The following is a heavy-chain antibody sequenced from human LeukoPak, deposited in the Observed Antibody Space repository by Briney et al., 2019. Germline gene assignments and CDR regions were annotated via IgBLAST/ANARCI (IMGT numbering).Heavy chain of an antibody. CDR2: INPSGGST. J-gene: IGHJ4*02. CDR3: ARERELAPAFDY. Sequence: ASVKVSCKASGYTFTSYYMHWVRQAPGQGLEWMGIINPSGGSTSYAQKFQGRVTMTRDMSTSTVYMELGSLRSEDTAVYYCARERELAPAFDYWGQGTLVTVSS. D-gene: IGHD1-26*01. V-gene: IGHV1-46*01. CDR1: GYTFTSYY.